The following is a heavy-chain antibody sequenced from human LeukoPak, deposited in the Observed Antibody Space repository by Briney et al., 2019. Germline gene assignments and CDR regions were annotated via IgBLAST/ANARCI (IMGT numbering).Heavy chain of an antibody. Sequence: PGGSLRLSCTASGSSFSSHAMSWVRQAPGKGLEWVSAISGSGGNTYYADSVKGRFTISRDNSKNTLYLQMNSLRAEDTAVYYCATSGPAYSSSWYSDYWGQGTLVTVSS. J-gene: IGHJ4*02. CDR2: ISGSGGNT. D-gene: IGHD6-13*01. CDR3: ATSGPAYSSSWYSDY. V-gene: IGHV3-23*01. CDR1: GSSFSSHA.